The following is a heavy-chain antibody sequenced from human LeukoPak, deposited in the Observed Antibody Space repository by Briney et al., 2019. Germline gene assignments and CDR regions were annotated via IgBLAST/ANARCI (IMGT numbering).Heavy chain of an antibody. V-gene: IGHV3-49*03. CDR1: GFTFGDDG. D-gene: IGHD4-17*01. J-gene: IGHJ4*02. CDR2: IRKKAYGETT. Sequence: HPGRPLRLSCTASGFTFGDDGWSWFRQAPGKGLEWICFIRKKAYGETTEYAASVRGRFTISRDDAKSIAYLQMNGLETEDTALYYCARGLHDYGDSNYYFDQWGQGTLVTVSS. CDR3: ARGLHDYGDSNYYFDQ.